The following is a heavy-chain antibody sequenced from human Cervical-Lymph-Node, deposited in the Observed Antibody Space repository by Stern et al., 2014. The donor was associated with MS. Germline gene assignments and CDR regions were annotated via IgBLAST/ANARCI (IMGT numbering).Heavy chain of an antibody. J-gene: IGHJ4*02. D-gene: IGHD2-21*02. V-gene: IGHV4-61*08. CDR1: GGSVSSNDHY. Sequence: QVQLQESRPGLVRPSATLSLTCTVSGGSVSSNDHYWTWIRRPPGKGLEWSGSSHHSGRNHYNPSLGSRVTMSLDTSKNQFSLNLNSVTAADTAVYFCGRAKYGDLDSWGQGTLVTVSS. CDR3: GRAKYGDLDS. CDR2: SHHSGRN.